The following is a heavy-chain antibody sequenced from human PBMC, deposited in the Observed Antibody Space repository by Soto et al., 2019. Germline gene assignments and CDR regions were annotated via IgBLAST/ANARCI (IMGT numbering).Heavy chain of an antibody. V-gene: IGHV3-21*01. CDR1: VFTCSIYS. D-gene: IGHD3-22*01. Sequence: WWSXRLSGSAAVFTCSIYSINWFRQAPGKGLECVSSISSSSSYIYYADSVKGRFTISRDNAKNSMYLQMNSLRAEDTAVYYCARATLYYSHSSGYYRYWGPGTLVTVYS. J-gene: IGHJ4*02. CDR2: ISSSSSYI. CDR3: ARATLYYSHSSGYYRY.